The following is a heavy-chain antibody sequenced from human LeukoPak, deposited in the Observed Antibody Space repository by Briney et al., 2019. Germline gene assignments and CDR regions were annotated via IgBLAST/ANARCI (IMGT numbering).Heavy chain of an antibody. D-gene: IGHD6-13*01. CDR1: GYTFTSDD. Sequence: ASANVSCKASGYTFTSDDINWVRQASGQGLEGMGWMNPNSGNTGYAQKFQGRVTMTRNTSISTAYMELSSLRSEDTAVYYCARGPIAAAGLDAFDIWGQGTMVTVSS. CDR3: ARGPIAAAGLDAFDI. CDR2: MNPNSGNT. V-gene: IGHV1-8*01. J-gene: IGHJ3*02.